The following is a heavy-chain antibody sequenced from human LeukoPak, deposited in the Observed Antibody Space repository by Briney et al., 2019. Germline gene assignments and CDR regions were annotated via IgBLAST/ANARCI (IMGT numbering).Heavy chain of an antibody. V-gene: IGHV3-7*01. D-gene: IGHD3-16*01. CDR2: INEDGSQI. CDR3: ARDATRGGDFDY. CDR1: GFTFSRFW. J-gene: IGHJ4*02. Sequence: GGSLRLSCAASGFTFSRFWMTWVRQAPGKGLEWVANINEDGSQIYYVGSVKGRFTVSRDNARDSLYLQMTSLRVEDTAIYYCARDATRGGDFDYWGQGTLVTVSS.